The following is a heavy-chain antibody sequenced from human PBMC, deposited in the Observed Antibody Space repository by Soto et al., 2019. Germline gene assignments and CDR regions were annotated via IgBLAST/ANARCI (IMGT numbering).Heavy chain of an antibody. D-gene: IGHD1-1*01. CDR2: IIPLHNTS. CDR3: VRETRSLEPPYHYYGLDV. Sequence: QVHLLQSGAEVKKPGSSLKVSCKVSGGAFTNYSLNWVRHSPGQGLEWLGGIIPLHNTSNYSEKFVGRLSVTADISSSTVYMHLGGLASGDTATYYCVRETRSLEPPYHYYGLDVWGQGITVTVSS. J-gene: IGHJ6*02. V-gene: IGHV1-69*06. CDR1: GGAFTNYS.